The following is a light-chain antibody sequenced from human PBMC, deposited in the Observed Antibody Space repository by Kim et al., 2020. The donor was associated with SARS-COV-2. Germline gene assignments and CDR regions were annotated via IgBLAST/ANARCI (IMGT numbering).Light chain of an antibody. Sequence: PRKTARVTCGGTSIGSKSVHWYQQRPGKAPVLVIYYDSARPSGIPERFSGSNSGNTATLTISRVEAGDEADYYCQVWDSSSDHHYVFGTGTKVTVL. CDR3: QVWDSSSDHHYV. J-gene: IGLJ1*01. CDR1: SIGSKS. CDR2: YDS. V-gene: IGLV3-21*04.